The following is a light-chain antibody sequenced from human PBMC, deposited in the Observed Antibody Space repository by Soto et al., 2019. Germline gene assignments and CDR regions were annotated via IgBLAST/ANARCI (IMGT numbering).Light chain of an antibody. CDR2: DTS. CDR3: QQYHKWPPFT. CDR1: QNVSTN. V-gene: IGKV3-15*01. Sequence: EIVMTQSPATLSVSSGERVTLSCRASQNVSTNLAWYQQKPGQAPRVLIFDTSTRATGIPARFSGSGSGTEFTLTISSLQSEDFAVYYCQQYHKWPPFTFGQGTKLEIK. J-gene: IGKJ2*01.